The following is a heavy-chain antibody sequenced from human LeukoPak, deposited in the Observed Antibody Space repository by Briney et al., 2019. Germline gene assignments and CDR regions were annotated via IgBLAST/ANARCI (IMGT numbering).Heavy chain of an antibody. V-gene: IGHV3-30*03. J-gene: IGHJ6*02. CDR2: ISSDGSNK. CDR3: AVPQYYYGSGSHVFRYYYGMDV. CDR1: GFTFSYYG. D-gene: IGHD3-10*01. Sequence: GGSLRLSCAASGFTFSYYGMHWVRQAPGKGLERVAIISSDGSNKYYGGPVKGRFTISRDNSKNTLYLQMNSLRPEDTAVYYCAVPQYYYGSGSHVFRYYYGMDVWGQGTTVTVSS.